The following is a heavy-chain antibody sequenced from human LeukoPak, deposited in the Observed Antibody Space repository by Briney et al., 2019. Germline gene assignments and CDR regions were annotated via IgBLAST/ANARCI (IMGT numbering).Heavy chain of an antibody. Sequence: GGSLRLSRAASGFTFDDYGMSWVRQAPGKGLEWVSYISSSGSTIYYADSVKGRFTISRDNAKNSLYLQMNSLRAEDTAVYYCASPMIVDYDAFDIWGQGTMVTVSS. CDR1: GFTFDDYG. CDR3: ASPMIVDYDAFDI. D-gene: IGHD3-22*01. V-gene: IGHV3-48*03. CDR2: ISSSGSTI. J-gene: IGHJ3*02.